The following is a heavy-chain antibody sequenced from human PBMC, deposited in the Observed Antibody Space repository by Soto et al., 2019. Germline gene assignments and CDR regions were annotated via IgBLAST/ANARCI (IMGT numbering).Heavy chain of an antibody. Sequence: EVQMLESGGGLVQPGGSLRLSCAASGFTFSSYSMSWVRQAPGKGLAWVSVIGGNGVTTYYADSVKGRFTISRDNTKNTRYLQMNILRAEGTAIYYCARHGRLTREMVDYWGQGTLVTVSS. D-gene: IGHD4-17*01. CDR3: ARHGRLTREMVDY. CDR2: IGGNGVTT. J-gene: IGHJ4*01. CDR1: GFTFSSYS. V-gene: IGHV3-23*01.